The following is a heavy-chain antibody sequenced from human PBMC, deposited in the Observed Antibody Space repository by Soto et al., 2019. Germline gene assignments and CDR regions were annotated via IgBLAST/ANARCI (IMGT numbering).Heavy chain of an antibody. D-gene: IGHD3-10*01. CDR2: IYPGDSET. Sequence: PGASLKISCKASAYAFARTWIGWVRQLPGKGLDWLRIIYPGDSETRYSPSFRGQVTFSVDMSISTAYLQWSSLKTSDSAIYYCARRVGAYGSYCDHWGQGTRVTVAS. J-gene: IGHJ4*02. V-gene: IGHV5-51*01. CDR1: AYAFARTW. CDR3: ARRVGAYGSYCDH.